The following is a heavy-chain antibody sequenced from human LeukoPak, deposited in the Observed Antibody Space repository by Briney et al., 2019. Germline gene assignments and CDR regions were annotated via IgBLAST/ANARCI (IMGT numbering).Heavy chain of an antibody. V-gene: IGHV4-59*01. CDR2: IYYSGST. CDR3: ARGPEYCSSTSCYTIPIDY. D-gene: IGHD2-2*02. Sequence: PSETLSLTCTVSGDPISSYYWSWIRQPPGKGLEWIGYIYYSGSTNHNPSLKSRVTISVDTSKNQFSLKLSSVTAADTAVYYCARGPEYCSSTSCYTIPIDYWGQGTLVTVSS. J-gene: IGHJ4*02. CDR1: GDPISSYY.